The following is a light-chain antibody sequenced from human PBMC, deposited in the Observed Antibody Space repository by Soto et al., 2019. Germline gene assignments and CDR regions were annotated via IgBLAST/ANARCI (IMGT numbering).Light chain of an antibody. CDR3: QQTYSTPPT. J-gene: IGKJ1*01. V-gene: IGKV1-39*01. Sequence: DVQMTQYPSSLSASVGDKVSITVRTSQSITIYLNWYHHKPGIAPRLLIYGATTLQSGVPSRFSGSGSGTDFTLTISSLEPEDFATYYCQQTYSTPPTFGQGTKVDI. CDR2: GAT. CDR1: QSITIY.